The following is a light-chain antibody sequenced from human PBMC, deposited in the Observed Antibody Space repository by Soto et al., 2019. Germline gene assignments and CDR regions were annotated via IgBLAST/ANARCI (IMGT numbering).Light chain of an antibody. J-gene: IGKJ4*01. CDR1: QSVSSSY. CDR2: GAS. Sequence: EIVLTQSPGTLSLSPGERATLFCRASQSVSSSYLAWYQQRPGQAPRLLIYGASSRATVIPDRFSGSGSGTDFTLTISRLEPEDFAVYYCQQYGTSPPGLTFGGGTKVEIK. V-gene: IGKV3-20*01. CDR3: QQYGTSPPGLT.